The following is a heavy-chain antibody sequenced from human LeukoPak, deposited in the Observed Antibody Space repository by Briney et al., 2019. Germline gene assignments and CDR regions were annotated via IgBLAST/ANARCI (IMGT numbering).Heavy chain of an antibody. CDR1: GYTFISYY. V-gene: IGHV1-46*01. Sequence: ATVTVSCKASGYTFISYYIHWVRQAPGQGLEWMGLINPSSGNTPYAQQFQGRVTMTRDTSTSTVYMELSSLRPEDTAVYYCARHSLIGTTPFDYWGQGTLVTVPS. D-gene: IGHD1-20*01. CDR3: ARHSLIGTTPFDY. CDR2: INPSSGNT. J-gene: IGHJ4*02.